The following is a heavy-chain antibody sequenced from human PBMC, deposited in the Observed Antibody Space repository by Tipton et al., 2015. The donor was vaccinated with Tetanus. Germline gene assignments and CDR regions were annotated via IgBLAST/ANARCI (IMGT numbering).Heavy chain of an antibody. CDR2: IDHSGNT. D-gene: IGHD3-22*01. V-gene: IGHV4-59*01. J-gene: IGHJ6*02. CDR1: GGSLSSFL. Sequence: TLSLTCTVSGGSLSSFLWTWTRLSPGKGLEWIGYIDHSGNTNYNPSLRSRVTMSLDTSKNQFSLKVTSVTAADTAVYFCTGDDYYDTSLRDYYGMDVWGPGTTVTVSS. CDR3: TGDDYYDTSLRDYYGMDV.